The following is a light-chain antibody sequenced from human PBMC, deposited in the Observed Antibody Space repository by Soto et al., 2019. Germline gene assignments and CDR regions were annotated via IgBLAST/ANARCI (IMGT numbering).Light chain of an antibody. J-gene: IGKJ1*01. Sequence: DIQMTQSPSTLSASVGDRVTITCRASQSISSWLAWYQQKPGKAPKLLIYDASSLESGVPSRFSGSGSGTEFTLTLSSLQPDDFATYYCQQYNSYSHGTFGQGTKVEIK. CDR1: QSISSW. CDR3: QQYNSYSHGT. V-gene: IGKV1-5*01. CDR2: DAS.